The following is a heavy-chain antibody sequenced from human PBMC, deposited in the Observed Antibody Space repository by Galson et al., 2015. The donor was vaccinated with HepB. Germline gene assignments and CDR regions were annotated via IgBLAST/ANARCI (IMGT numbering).Heavy chain of an antibody. CDR2: ISWNSGSI. V-gene: IGHV3-9*01. J-gene: IGHJ4*02. CDR3: AKEGSRAYDY. CDR1: GFTFDDYA. D-gene: IGHD2-15*01. Sequence: SLRLSCAASGFTFDDYAMHWVRQAPGKGLEWVSGISWNSGSIGYADSVKGRFTISRDNAKNSLYLQMNSLRAEDTALYYCAKEGSRAYDYWGQGTLVAVSS.